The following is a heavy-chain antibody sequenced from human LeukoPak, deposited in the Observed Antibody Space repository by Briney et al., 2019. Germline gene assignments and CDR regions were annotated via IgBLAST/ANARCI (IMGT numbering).Heavy chain of an antibody. CDR3: AVATIKDYFDY. J-gene: IGHJ4*02. CDR2: ISYDGIDK. V-gene: IGHV3-30*04. CDR1: GFTLSTYS. Sequence: PGGSLRLSCAASGFTLSTYSIYWVRQAPGKGLEWVTLISYDGIDKYYANSVKGRFTISRDSSKNTLDLQMNSLRAEDTAVYYCAVATIKDYFDYWGQGTLVTVSS. D-gene: IGHD5-24*01.